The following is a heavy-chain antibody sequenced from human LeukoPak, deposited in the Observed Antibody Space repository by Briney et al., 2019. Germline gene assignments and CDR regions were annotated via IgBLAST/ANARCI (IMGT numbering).Heavy chain of an antibody. CDR3: AEADGYSYGTHYYYYGMDV. Sequence: GRSLRLSCAASGFTFDDYAMHWVRQAPGKGLEWVSGISWNSGSIGYADSVKGRFTISRDNAKNSLYLQMNSLRAEDTALYYCAEADGYSYGTHYYYYGMDVWGQGTTVTVSS. V-gene: IGHV3-9*01. CDR2: ISWNSGSI. D-gene: IGHD5-18*01. CDR1: GFTFDDYA. J-gene: IGHJ6*02.